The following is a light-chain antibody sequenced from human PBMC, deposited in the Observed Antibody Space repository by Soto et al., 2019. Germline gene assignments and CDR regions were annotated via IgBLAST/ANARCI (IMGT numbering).Light chain of an antibody. V-gene: IGLV4-69*01. CDR2: VNSDGSH. CDR3: QTWGTGIRV. Sequence: QAVLTQSPSASASLGASVKLTCTLSSGHSSNAIAWHQQQPEKGPRYLMKVNSDGSHSKGDGIPDRFSGSSSGAERYLTISSLQSEDEAEYYCQTWGTGIRVFGGGTKVTVL. J-gene: IGLJ2*01. CDR1: SGHSSNA.